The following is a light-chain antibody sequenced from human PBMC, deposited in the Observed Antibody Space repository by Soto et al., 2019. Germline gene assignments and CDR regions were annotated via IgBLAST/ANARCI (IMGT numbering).Light chain of an antibody. CDR1: QSVSTY. CDR3: HQRDNWPIT. V-gene: IGKV3-11*01. J-gene: IGKJ5*01. Sequence: EIVLTQSPDTLSLSPGERATLSCRASQSVSTYLAWYQQKPGQPPRLLIYDTSSRATGIPGRFSGSGSGTDFTLTISSLEPEDFAVYYCHQRDNWPITFGQGTRLDIK. CDR2: DTS.